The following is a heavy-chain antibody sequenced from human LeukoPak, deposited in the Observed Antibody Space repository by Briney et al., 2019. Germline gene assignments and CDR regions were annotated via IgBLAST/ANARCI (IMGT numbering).Heavy chain of an antibody. CDR3: AKGSSGYFFDL. J-gene: IGHJ4*02. Sequence: GGSLRLSCAASGFTFSSYAMSWVRQAPGKGLEWVSAISGSGGSTYHADFVKGRFSVSRDNSKNTLFLQMNSLRAEDTALYYCAKGSSGYFFDLWGQGTLVTVSS. CDR1: GFTFSSYA. CDR2: ISGSGGST. D-gene: IGHD3-22*01. V-gene: IGHV3-23*01.